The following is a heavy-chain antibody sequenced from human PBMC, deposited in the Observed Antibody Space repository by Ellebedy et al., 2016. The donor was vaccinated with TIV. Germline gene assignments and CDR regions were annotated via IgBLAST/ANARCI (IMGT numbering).Heavy chain of an antibody. V-gene: IGHV1-2*02. CDR1: GYTFTSYG. CDR2: INPNSGGT. Sequence: ASVKVSXKASGYTFTSYGISWVRQAPGQGLEWMGWINPNSGGTNYAQKFQGRVTMTRDTSISTAYMELSRLRSDDTAVYYCARVGHDAFDIWGQGTMVTVSS. CDR3: ARVGHDAFDI. J-gene: IGHJ3*02.